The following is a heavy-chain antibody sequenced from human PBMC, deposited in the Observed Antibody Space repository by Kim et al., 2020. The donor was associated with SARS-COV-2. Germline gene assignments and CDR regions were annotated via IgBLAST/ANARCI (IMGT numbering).Heavy chain of an antibody. Sequence: SVKVSCKASGGTFSSYAISWVRQAPGQGLEWMGGIIPIFGTANYAQKFQGRVTITADESTSTAYMELSSLRSEDTAVYYCARVGSGSYYYYYGMDVWGQGTTVTVSS. V-gene: IGHV1-69*13. J-gene: IGHJ6*02. CDR2: IIPIFGTA. D-gene: IGHD3-10*01. CDR3: ARVGSGSYYYYYGMDV. CDR1: GGTFSSYA.